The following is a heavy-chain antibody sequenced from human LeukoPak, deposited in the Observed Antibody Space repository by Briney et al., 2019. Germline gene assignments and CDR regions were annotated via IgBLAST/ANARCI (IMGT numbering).Heavy chain of an antibody. CDR2: INHSGST. CDR1: GGSFSGYY. CDR3: ATERASLYDFWSGLRSYDY. D-gene: IGHD3-3*01. J-gene: IGHJ4*02. Sequence: SETLSLTCAVYGGSFSGYYWSWIRQPPGKGLEWIGEINHSGSTNYNPSLKSRVTISVDTSKNQFSLKLSSVTAAVTAVYYCATERASLYDFWSGLRSYDYWGQGTLVTVSS. V-gene: IGHV4-34*01.